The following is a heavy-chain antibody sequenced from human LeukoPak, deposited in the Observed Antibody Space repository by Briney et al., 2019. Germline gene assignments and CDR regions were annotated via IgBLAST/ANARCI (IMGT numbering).Heavy chain of an antibody. CDR2: SSGSGGST. D-gene: IGHD3-10*02. CDR1: GFTFSSYA. J-gene: IGHJ1*01. CDR3: AKDPPMYSPGDQH. V-gene: IGHV3-23*01. Sequence: GGSLRLSCAAYGFTFSSYAMSLVRQAPGKGLEWVSASSGSGGSTYYADSVKGRFTISRDNSKNTLYLQMNSLRAEDTAVYYCAKDPPMYSPGDQHWGQGTLVTVSS.